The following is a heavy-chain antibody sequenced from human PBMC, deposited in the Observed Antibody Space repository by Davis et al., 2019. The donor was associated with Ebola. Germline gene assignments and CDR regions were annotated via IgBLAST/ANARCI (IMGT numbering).Heavy chain of an antibody. CDR2: INHSEST. CDR1: GGSFSGYY. CDR3: ARSGHYDFWSGYLYNWFDP. D-gene: IGHD3-3*01. J-gene: IGHJ5*02. Sequence: MPSETLSLTCAVYGGSFSGYYWSWIRQPPGKGLEWIGEINHSESTNYNPSLKSRVTISVDTSKNQFSLKLSSVTAADTAVYYCARSGHYDFWSGYLYNWFDPWGQGTLVTVSS. V-gene: IGHV4-34*01.